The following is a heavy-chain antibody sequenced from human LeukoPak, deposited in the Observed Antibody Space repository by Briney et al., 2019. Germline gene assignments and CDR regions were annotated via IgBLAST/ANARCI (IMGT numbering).Heavy chain of an antibody. V-gene: IGHV3-30-3*01. D-gene: IGHD3-22*01. J-gene: IGHJ4*02. Sequence: RSGRSLRLSCAASGFTFSPHAMHWVRQAPGKGLKWVAVISSDGSDKYYADSVQGRSTISRDNSKNTLYLQMSSVRVDDTAVYYCARDRGRYYDSRGFYWGYYFDSWGQGILVTVST. CDR1: GFTFSPHA. CDR3: ARDRGRYYDSRGFYWGYYFDS. CDR2: ISSDGSDK.